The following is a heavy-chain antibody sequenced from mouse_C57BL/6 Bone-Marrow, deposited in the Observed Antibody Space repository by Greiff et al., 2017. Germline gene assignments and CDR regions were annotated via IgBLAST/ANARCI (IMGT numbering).Heavy chain of an antibody. J-gene: IGHJ2*01. Sequence: VQLQQPGAELVMPGASVKLSCKASGYTFTSYCMHWVKQRPGQGLEWIGEIDPSGSYTNYNQKFKGKSTLPVDKSSSTAYMQLSSLTSEDSAGYYCATLCYLDYWGQGTTLTVSS. CDR2: IDPSGSYT. V-gene: IGHV1-69*01. CDR1: GYTFTSYC. CDR3: ATLCYLDY.